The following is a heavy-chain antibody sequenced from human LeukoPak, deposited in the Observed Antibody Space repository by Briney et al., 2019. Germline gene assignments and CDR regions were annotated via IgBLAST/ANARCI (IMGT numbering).Heavy chain of an antibody. D-gene: IGHD3-10*01. J-gene: IGHJ4*02. Sequence: ASVKLSCNASGYTFTSYDINWVRQATGPGHEWMGWMNPNSGNTGYAQKFQGRVTMTRTTSISTAYMELSSLRSEDTAVYYCATLLSFYGSGSYDYWGQGTLVTVSS. CDR3: ATLLSFYGSGSYDY. V-gene: IGHV1-8*01. CDR1: GYTFTSYD. CDR2: MNPNSGNT.